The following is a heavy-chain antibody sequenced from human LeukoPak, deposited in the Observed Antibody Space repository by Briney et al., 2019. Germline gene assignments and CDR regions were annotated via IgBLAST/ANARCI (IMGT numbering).Heavy chain of an antibody. CDR2: IIPILGIA. V-gene: IGHV1-69*04. Sequence: SVKVSCTASGGTFSSYAISWVRQAPGQGLEWMGRIIPILGIANYAQKFQGRVTITADKSTSTAYMELSSLRSEDTAVYYCARELGSSIYYYYGMDVWGQGTTVTVSS. CDR3: ARELGSSIYYYYGMDV. J-gene: IGHJ6*02. CDR1: GGTFSSYA. D-gene: IGHD6-6*01.